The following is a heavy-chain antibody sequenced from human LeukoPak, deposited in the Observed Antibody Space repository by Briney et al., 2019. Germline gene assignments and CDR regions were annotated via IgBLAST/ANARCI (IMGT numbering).Heavy chain of an antibody. D-gene: IGHD2-2*01. V-gene: IGHV1-18*01. CDR2: ISAYNGNT. CDR1: GYTFTSYG. CDR3: ARNPYCSSTSRYDWFDP. Sequence: GASVKVSCKASGYTFTSYGISWVRQAPGQGLEWMGWISAYNGNTNYAQKLQGRVTMTTDTSTSTAYMELRSLRSDDTAVYYCARNPYCSSTSRYDWFDPWGQGTLVTVSS. J-gene: IGHJ5*02.